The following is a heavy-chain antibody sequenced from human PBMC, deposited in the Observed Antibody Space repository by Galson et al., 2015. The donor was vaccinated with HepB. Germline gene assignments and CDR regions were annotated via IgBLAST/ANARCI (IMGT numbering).Heavy chain of an antibody. J-gene: IGHJ4*02. D-gene: IGHD3-3*01. V-gene: IGHV3-15*07. Sequence: SLRLSCAASGFTFSNAWMNWVRQAPGKGLEWVGRIKSKTDGGTTDYAAPVKGRLTISRDDSKNTLYLQMNSLKTEDTAVYYCTTQSDAQEWDFDYWGQGTLVTVSS. CDR1: GFTFSNAW. CDR2: IKSKTDGGTT. CDR3: TTQSDAQEWDFDY.